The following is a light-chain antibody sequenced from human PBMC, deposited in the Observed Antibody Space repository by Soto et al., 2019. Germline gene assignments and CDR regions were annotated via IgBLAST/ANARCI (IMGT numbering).Light chain of an antibody. CDR2: WAS. Sequence: DIVMTQSPDSLAVSLGERATIRCQSSQSVVYSSNNQNYLAWYQRKPGQPPKLLIYWASTRESGVPDRFSGSGSGTDFTLTISSLQAEEVAVYYCQQYYSTPRTVGQGTKVDIK. CDR1: QSVVYSSNNQNY. J-gene: IGKJ1*01. V-gene: IGKV4-1*01. CDR3: QQYYSTPRT.